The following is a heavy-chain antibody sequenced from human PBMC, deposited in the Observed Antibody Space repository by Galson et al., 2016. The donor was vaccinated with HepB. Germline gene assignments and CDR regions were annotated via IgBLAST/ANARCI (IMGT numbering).Heavy chain of an antibody. CDR2: ISGYNGDT. D-gene: IGHD3-10*01. J-gene: IGHJ4*02. CDR3: AKNSLTWFLDS. V-gene: IGHV1-18*01. Sequence: SVKVSCKASGYTFTDYAISWVRQAPGQGLEWMGWISGYNGDTAYAQRLQGRVTMTTDTSTSTAYMELRSLRSDDTAVYYCAKNSLTWFLDSWGQGTLVTVSS. CDR1: GYTFTDYA.